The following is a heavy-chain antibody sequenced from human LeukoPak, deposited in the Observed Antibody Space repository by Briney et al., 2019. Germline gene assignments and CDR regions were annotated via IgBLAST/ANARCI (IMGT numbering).Heavy chain of an antibody. CDR3: ARGAYYDSSGWYYYYYYMDV. V-gene: IGHV4-59*02. D-gene: IGHD3-22*01. J-gene: IGHJ6*03. CDR1: GGSVSDYY. Sequence: SETLSLTCTVSGGSVSDYYWSWIRQSPGKGLEWIGYIYYTGTSYNPSLKSRVTISADTSKNQFSLNLSSVTAADTAAYYCARGAYYDSSGWYYYYYYMDVWGKGTTVTISS. CDR2: IYYTGT.